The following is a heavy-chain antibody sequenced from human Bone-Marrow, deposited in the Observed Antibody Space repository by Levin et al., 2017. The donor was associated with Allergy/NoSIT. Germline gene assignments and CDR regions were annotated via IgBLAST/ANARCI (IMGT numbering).Heavy chain of an antibody. D-gene: IGHD6-13*01. Sequence: GGSLRLSCAASGFTFSDYYMSWIRQAPGKGLEWVSYISSSSSYTNYADSVKGRFTISRDNAKNSLYLQMNSLRAEDTAVYYCARLSRLYWYFDLWGRGTLVTVSS. CDR2: ISSSSSYT. CDR3: ARLSRLYWYFDL. CDR1: GFTFSDYY. J-gene: IGHJ2*01. V-gene: IGHV3-11*03.